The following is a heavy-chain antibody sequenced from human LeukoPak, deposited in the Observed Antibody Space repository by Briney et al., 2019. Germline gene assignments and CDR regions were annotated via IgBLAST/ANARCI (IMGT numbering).Heavy chain of an antibody. CDR2: ISAYNGNT. D-gene: IGHD5-12*01. CDR1: GYTFTSYG. CDR3: ARDYSGYEDFDY. J-gene: IGHJ4*02. V-gene: IGHV1-18*01. Sequence: ASVKVSCKASGYTFTSYGISWVRQAPGQGLEWMGWISAYNGNTNYAQKLQGRVTMTTDTSTGTAYMELRSLRSDDTAVYYCARDYSGYEDFDYWGQGTLVTVSS.